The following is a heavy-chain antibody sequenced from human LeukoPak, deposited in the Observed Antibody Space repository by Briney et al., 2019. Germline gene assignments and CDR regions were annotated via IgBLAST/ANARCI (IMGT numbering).Heavy chain of an antibody. D-gene: IGHD3-22*01. Sequence: PGGSLRLSCSASGFTVSSNYMSWVRQAPGKGLEWVSVIYSGGSTYYADSVKGRFTISRDNSKNTLYLQMNSLRAEDTAVYYCARGAKYYYDSSGLYYFDYWGQGTLVTVSS. CDR2: IYSGGST. V-gene: IGHV3-53*01. J-gene: IGHJ4*02. CDR1: GFTVSSNY. CDR3: ARGAKYYYDSSGLYYFDY.